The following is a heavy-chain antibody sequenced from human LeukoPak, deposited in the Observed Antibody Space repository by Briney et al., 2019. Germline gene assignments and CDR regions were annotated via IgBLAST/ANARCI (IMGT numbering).Heavy chain of an antibody. CDR3: ARDEVVAAPNYFGMVV. CDR1: GYTFTSYD. Sequence: ASVKVSCKASGYTFTSYDVNWVRQATGQGLEWMGWMNPKSGNTGLAQKFQGRVTLTRDTSLSTAYMELSNLRSDDTAVYYCARDEVVAAPNYFGMVVWGQGTTVPVSS. CDR2: MNPKSGNT. V-gene: IGHV1-8*01. J-gene: IGHJ6*02. D-gene: IGHD2-15*01.